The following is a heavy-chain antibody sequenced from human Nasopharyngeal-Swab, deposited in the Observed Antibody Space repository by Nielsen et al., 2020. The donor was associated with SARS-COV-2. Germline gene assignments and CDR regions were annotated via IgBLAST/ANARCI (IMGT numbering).Heavy chain of an antibody. CDR3: ANAPLRFGGYGMDV. V-gene: IGHV3-9*01. CDR1: RFTFDDYA. Sequence: SLKISCAASRFTFDDYAMHWVRQAPGKGLEWVSGISWNSGSIGYADSVKGRFTISRDNAKNSLYLQMNSLRAEDTALYYCANAPLRFGGYGMDVWGQGTTVTVSS. D-gene: IGHD3-10*01. J-gene: IGHJ6*02. CDR2: ISWNSGSI.